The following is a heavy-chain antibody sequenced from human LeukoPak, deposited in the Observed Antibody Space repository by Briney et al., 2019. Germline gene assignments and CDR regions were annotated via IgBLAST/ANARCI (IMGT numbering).Heavy chain of an antibody. Sequence: SETLSLTCTVSGGSISSYYWSWIRHPAAKGLEWIGHIYTSESTTYNPSLTTRATMSVDTSKHQFSLKLTSMTAADTAVYYCARPTYGGGPDAFYIWGEGTIVTVSS. V-gene: IGHV4-4*07. CDR3: ARPTYGGGPDAFYI. J-gene: IGHJ3*02. CDR1: GGSISSYY. CDR2: IYTSEST. D-gene: IGHD4-23*01.